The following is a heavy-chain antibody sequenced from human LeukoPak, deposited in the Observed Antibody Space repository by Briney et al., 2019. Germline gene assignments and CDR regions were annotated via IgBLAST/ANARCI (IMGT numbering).Heavy chain of an antibody. D-gene: IGHD3-10*01. CDR3: GRGSRETTMFYYYYMDV. Sequence: GSLRLSSPASGFPFSAYAMNWVRPAPGEGLEWVAGVIYSGSNTYSADSVKGRFTISRDDSKNTLYLHMNSLRVDDTAIYYCGRGSRETTMFYYYYMDVWGKGTTVIVSS. J-gene: IGHJ6*03. V-gene: IGHV3-23*01. CDR1: GFPFSAYA. CDR2: VIYSGSNT.